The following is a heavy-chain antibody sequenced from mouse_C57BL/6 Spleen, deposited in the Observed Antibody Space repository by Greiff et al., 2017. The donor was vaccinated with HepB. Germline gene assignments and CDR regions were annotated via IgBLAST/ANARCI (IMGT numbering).Heavy chain of an antibody. CDR1: GFSFNTYA. CDR2: IRSKSNNYAT. J-gene: IGHJ4*01. Sequence: DVMLVESGGGLVQPKGSLKLSCAASGFSFNTYAMNWVRQAPGKGLEWVASIRSKSNNYATYYANSVKDRFTISRDDSESMLYLQMNNLNTEDTSRDSCVRLPYSTYAIDYWGQGTTVTVSS. V-gene: IGHV10-1*01. CDR3: VRLPYSTYAIDY. D-gene: IGHD2-5*01.